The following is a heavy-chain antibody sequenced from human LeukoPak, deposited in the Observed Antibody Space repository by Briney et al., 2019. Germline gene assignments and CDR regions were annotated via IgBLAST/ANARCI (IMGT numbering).Heavy chain of an antibody. J-gene: IGHJ4*02. Sequence: PGRSLRLSCAASGFTFSSDGMRWVRQAPGKGLEWVAVIWYDGSNKYYAGSVKGRFTISRDNSKNTLYLQMNSLRAEDTAVYYCAKALLGSGSYFDYWGQGTLVTVSS. CDR3: AKALLGSGSYFDY. CDR1: GFTFSSDG. CDR2: IWYDGSNK. D-gene: IGHD5-12*01. V-gene: IGHV3-33*06.